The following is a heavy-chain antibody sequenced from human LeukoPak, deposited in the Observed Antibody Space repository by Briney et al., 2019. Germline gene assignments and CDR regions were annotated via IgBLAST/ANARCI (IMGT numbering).Heavy chain of an antibody. D-gene: IGHD2-21*02. CDR2: ISGSGGST. CDR3: ARGGGDWDYYFDY. V-gene: IGHV3-23*01. J-gene: IGHJ4*02. CDR1: GFTFSSYA. Sequence: GGSLRLSCAASGFTFSSYAMSWVRQAPGKGLEWVSAISGSGGSTYYADSVKGRFTISRDNSKNTLYLQMNSLRAEDTAVYYCARGGGDWDYYFDYWGQGTLVTVSS.